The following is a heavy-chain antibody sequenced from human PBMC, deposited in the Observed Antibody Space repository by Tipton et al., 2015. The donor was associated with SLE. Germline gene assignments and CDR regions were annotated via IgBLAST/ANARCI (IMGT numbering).Heavy chain of an antibody. Sequence: TLSLTCAVSGGSISSSSYYWGWIRQPPGKGLEWVGSINHSGSTYYNPSLKSRVTISVDTSKNQFSLKLSSVTAADTAVYYCARESRYCSGGSCYSEFDYWGQGTLVTVSS. CDR3: ARESRYCSGGSCYSEFDY. D-gene: IGHD2-15*01. J-gene: IGHJ4*02. CDR1: GGSISSSSYY. V-gene: IGHV4-39*07. CDR2: INHSGST.